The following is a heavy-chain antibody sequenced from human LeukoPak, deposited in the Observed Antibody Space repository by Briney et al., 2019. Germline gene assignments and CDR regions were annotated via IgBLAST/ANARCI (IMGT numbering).Heavy chain of an antibody. CDR1: GFTISDYY. V-gene: IGHV3-11*05. Sequence: PGGSLRLSCAASGFTISDYYMSWIRQAPGKGLEWVSYISSSSSYTNYADSVKGRFTISRDNAKNSLYLQMNSLRAEDTGVYYCAREGYTGNFDYWGQGTLVTVSS. J-gene: IGHJ4*02. CDR3: AREGYTGNFDY. D-gene: IGHD2-2*02. CDR2: ISSSSSYT.